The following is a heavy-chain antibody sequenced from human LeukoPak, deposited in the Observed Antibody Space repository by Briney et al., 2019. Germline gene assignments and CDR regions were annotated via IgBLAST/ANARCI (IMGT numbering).Heavy chain of an antibody. Sequence: GGSLRLSCAASGFTFSSYAMHWVRQAPGKGLEWVAVISYDGSNKYYADSVKGRFTISRDNSENTLSLQMNSLRADDTAIYYCAKSCNSGNCYYNYWGQGTLVTASS. CDR2: ISYDGSNK. J-gene: IGHJ4*02. V-gene: IGHV3-30-3*02. CDR1: GFTFSSYA. CDR3: AKSCNSGNCYYNY. D-gene: IGHD2/OR15-2a*01.